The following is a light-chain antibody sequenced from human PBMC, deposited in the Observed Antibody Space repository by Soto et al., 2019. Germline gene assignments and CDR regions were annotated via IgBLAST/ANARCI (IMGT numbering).Light chain of an antibody. Sequence: QTVVTQPPSASGAPGQWVTISCSGSSSNIGSNAVNWYQQLPGTAPKLLIFTTNQRPSGVPDRFSGSKSDTSASLAISGLRSEVEADYYCASWDDSPSGVVFGGGTQLTVL. CDR2: TTN. V-gene: IGLV1-44*01. CDR3: ASWDDSPSGVV. CDR1: SSNIGSNA. J-gene: IGLJ7*01.